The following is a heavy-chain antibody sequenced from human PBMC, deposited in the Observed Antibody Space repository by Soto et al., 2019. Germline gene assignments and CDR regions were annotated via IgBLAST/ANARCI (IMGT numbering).Heavy chain of an antibody. CDR3: ARVRVTMILVVITPCAFDI. CDR1: GYSISSGYY. J-gene: IGHJ3*02. V-gene: IGHV4-38-2*01. D-gene: IGHD3-22*01. CDR2: IYHSGST. Sequence: WETLSLTCAVSGYSISSGYYWGWIRQPPGKGLEWIGSIYHSGSTYYNPSLKSRVTISVDTSKNQFSLKLSSVTAADTAVYYCARVRVTMILVVITPCAFDIWGQGTMVTVSS.